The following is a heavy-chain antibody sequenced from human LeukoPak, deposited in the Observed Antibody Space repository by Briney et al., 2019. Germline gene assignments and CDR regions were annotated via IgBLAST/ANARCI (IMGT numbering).Heavy chain of an antibody. J-gene: IGHJ4*02. Sequence: GRSLGLSCAASGFTFSSYAMIWVRQAPGKGLEWVSEINRGGVNTYYPDSVRGRFTVSRDNSKNTLFLQMTSLRAEDTAIYYCARGIDGALDYWGQGTLVTVSS. CDR2: INRGGVNT. CDR1: GFTFSSYA. V-gene: IGHV3-23*01. D-gene: IGHD3-10*01. CDR3: ARGIDGALDY.